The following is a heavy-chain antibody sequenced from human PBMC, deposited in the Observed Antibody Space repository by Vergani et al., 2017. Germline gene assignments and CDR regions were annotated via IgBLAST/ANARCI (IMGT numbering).Heavy chain of an antibody. CDR2: IYYSGSS. CDR3: ARGYYGSGRSFDY. Sequence: QVQLQESGPGLVKPSETLSLTCTVSGGSISSYYWSWIRQPPGKGLEWIGYIYYSGSSNYNPAPKRRVTIAVDTSKNQFALKLSSVTAADTAVYYCARGYYGSGRSFDYWGQGTLVTVSS. V-gene: IGHV4-59*01. CDR1: GGSISSYY. J-gene: IGHJ4*02. D-gene: IGHD3-10*01.